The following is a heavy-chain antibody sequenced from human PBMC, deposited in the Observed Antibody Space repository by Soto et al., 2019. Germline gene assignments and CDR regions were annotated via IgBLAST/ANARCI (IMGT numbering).Heavy chain of an antibody. CDR2: GYPNGRP. V-gene: IGHV4-59*01. J-gene: IGHJ5*02. CDR1: GGARHNYY. CDR3: AREDRISAPGGIWFHP. Sequence: SETLSRPCNVPGGARHNYYWTSIRQSPWKGLEWIGYGYPNGRPRYHPSLKSRVSISVDRSKNQFSLNVSSVTAADTAVYYCAREDRISAPGGIWFHPWGQGTLVTV. D-gene: IGHD6-13*01.